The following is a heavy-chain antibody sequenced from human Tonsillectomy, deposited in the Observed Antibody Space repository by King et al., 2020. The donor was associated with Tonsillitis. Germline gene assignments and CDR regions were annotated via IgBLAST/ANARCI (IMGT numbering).Heavy chain of an antibody. V-gene: IGHV5-51*01. J-gene: IGHJ6*03. CDR1: GYSFNNYW. CDR3: ARQLVVRGVKWFYYMDV. CDR2: IYPGNSET. D-gene: IGHD3-10*01. Sequence: QLVQSGAEAKKPGESLKISCTGSGYSFNNYWVAWVRQTPGKGLEWMGFIYPGNSETTYSPSFEGQVTISADKSISTAYLQWSSLKASDTAMYYCARQLVVRGVKWFYYMDVWGKGTTVTVSS.